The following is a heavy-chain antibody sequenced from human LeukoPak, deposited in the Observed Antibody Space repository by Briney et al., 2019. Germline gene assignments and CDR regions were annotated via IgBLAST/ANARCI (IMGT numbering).Heavy chain of an antibody. CDR3: ARDSPYSSGWYKSDYYYYYGMDV. CDR2: IWYDGSNK. Sequence: GGSLRLSCAASGFTFSSYSMNWVRQAPGKGLEWVAVIWYDGSNKYYADSVKGRFTISRDNSKNTLYLQMNSLRAEDTAVYYCARDSPYSSGWYKSDYYYYYGMDVWGQGTTVTVSS. J-gene: IGHJ6*02. CDR1: GFTFSSYS. D-gene: IGHD6-19*01. V-gene: IGHV3-33*08.